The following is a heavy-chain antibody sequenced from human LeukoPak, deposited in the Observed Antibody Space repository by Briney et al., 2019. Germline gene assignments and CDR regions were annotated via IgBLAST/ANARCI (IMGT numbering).Heavy chain of an antibody. V-gene: IGHV3-11*04. CDR2: IGSSGYDI. CDR3: ARGASDLPLDY. D-gene: IGHD5/OR15-5a*01. J-gene: IGHJ4*02. Sequence: PGGSLRLSCAASRFTFSDYYMSWIRQAPGKGLEWISYIGSSGYDINNADSVKGRFTISRDNAKNSLYLQMYSLRPEDTAVYYCARGASDLPLDYWGQGTLVIVSS. CDR1: RFTFSDYY.